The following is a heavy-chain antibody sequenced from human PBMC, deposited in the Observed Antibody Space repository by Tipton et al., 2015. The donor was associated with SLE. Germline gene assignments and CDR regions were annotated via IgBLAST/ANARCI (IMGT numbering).Heavy chain of an antibody. V-gene: IGHV4-39*01. D-gene: IGHD3-3*01. CDR2: IYYSGST. Sequence: TLSLTCTVSGVSIISRNYYWAWIRQPPGKGLESIGSIYYSGSTYYNPSLKSRVTISVDTSKNQLSLNLTSVTAADTAVYFCARRPYYDFWSGLGGYFDYWGQGTLVTVSS. CDR3: ARRPYYDFWSGLGGYFDY. CDR1: GVSIISRNYY. J-gene: IGHJ4*02.